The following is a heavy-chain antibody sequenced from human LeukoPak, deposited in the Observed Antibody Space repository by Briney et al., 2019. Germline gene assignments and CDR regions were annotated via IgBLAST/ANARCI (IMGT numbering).Heavy chain of an antibody. Sequence: SQTLSPTCTVSGGSISSGDYYWSWLRQPPGKGLEWIGYIYYSGSTYFNPSLKSRVTISVETSKNQFSLKLSSVTAADTAVYYCARVPVYSGTYFDYWGQGTLVTVSS. CDR1: GGSISSGDYY. V-gene: IGHV4-30-4*01. CDR2: IYYSGST. J-gene: IGHJ4*02. CDR3: ARVPVYSGTYFDY. D-gene: IGHD1-26*01.